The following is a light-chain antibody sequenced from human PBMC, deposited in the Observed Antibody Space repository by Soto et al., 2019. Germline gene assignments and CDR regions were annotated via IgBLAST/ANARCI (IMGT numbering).Light chain of an antibody. J-gene: IGKJ4*01. V-gene: IGKV1-33*01. CDR2: DAS. CDR1: QDSSNY. CDR3: QQYDNLPPLT. Sequence: DIQMTQSPSSLSASVGDRVTITCQASQDSSNYLNWYQQKPGKAPKLLIYDASNLETGVPSRFSGSGSGTDFTCTISSLQPEDIATYYCQQYDNLPPLTFGGGTKVEIK.